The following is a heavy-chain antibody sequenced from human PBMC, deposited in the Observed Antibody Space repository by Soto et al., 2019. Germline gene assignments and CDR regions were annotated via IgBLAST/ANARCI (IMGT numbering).Heavy chain of an antibody. D-gene: IGHD1-26*01. CDR1: GYTFTSYG. CDR2: ISAYNGNT. CDR3: ARFPARSYLGAFDI. V-gene: IGHV1-18*01. Sequence: ASVKVSCKASGYTFTSYGISWVRQAPGQGLEWMGWISAYNGNTNYAQKLQGRVTMTTDTSTSTAYMELRSLRSDDTAVYYRARFPARSYLGAFDIWGQGTMVTVSS. J-gene: IGHJ3*02.